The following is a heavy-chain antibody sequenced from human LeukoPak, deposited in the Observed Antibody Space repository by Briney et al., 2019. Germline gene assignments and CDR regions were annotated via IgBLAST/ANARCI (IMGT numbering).Heavy chain of an antibody. D-gene: IGHD2-21*02. CDR2: ISYDGGNK. CDR3: ARDPLFSVTDYYYYMDV. V-gene: IGHV3-30*01. CDR1: GFTFSSYV. Sequence: GRSLRLSCTASGFTFSSYVMHWVRQAPGQGLEWVSLISYDGGNKYYADSVKGRFTISRDNSKNTLYLQMNSLRAEDTALYYCARDPLFSVTDYYYYMDVWGKGTTVTVSS. J-gene: IGHJ6*03.